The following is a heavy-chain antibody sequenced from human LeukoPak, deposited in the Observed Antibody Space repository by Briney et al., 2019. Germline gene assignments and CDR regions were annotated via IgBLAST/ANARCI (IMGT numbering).Heavy chain of an antibody. V-gene: IGHV3-48*03. CDR3: ARALIYRVTDDY. D-gene: IGHD3-3*01. CDR2: ISSSGSTR. CDR1: GFTFSSYE. J-gene: IGHJ4*02. Sequence: GGSLRLSCAASGFTFSSYEMNWVRQAPGKGLEWVSYISSSGSTRYYADSVKGRFTISRDNAKNSLYLQMNSLRAEDTAVYYCARALIYRVTDDYWGQGTLVTVSS.